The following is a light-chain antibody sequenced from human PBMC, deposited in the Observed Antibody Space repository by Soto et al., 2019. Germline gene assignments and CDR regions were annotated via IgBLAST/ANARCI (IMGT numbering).Light chain of an antibody. V-gene: IGLV4-60*01. CDR2: LEGGGSY. J-gene: IGLJ7*01. CDR3: ETWDSNNAV. Sequence: QSVLTQSSSASASLGSSVKLTCTLSTGHGSYIIAWHQQQPGKAPRYLMNLEGGGSYNKGSGVPDRFSGSSSGADRYLTXXXXXXXXXXXXXCETWDSNNAVFGGGTQLTVL. CDR1: TGHGSYI.